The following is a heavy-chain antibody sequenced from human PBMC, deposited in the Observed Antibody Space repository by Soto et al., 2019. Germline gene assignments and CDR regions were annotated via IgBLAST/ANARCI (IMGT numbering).Heavy chain of an antibody. D-gene: IGHD1-26*01. Sequence: ASVKVSCKVSGYTLTELSIHWVRQAPGKGLELMGGFDPEDGETIYAQKFQGRVTMTEDTSTDTAYMELSSLRAEDTAVYYCAREGESLGYYFDYWGQGTLVTVSS. V-gene: IGHV1-24*01. CDR3: AREGESLGYYFDY. CDR2: FDPEDGET. J-gene: IGHJ4*02. CDR1: GYTLTELS.